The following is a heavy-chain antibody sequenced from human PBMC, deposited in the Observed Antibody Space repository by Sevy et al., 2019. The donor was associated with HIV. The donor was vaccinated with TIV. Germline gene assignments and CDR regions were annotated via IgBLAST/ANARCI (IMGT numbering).Heavy chain of an antibody. J-gene: IGHJ4*02. CDR1: GFTFRTYA. CDR2: ISSNGDNA. CDR3: ARGPEWELTSFLSH. D-gene: IGHD1-26*01. V-gene: IGHV3-30-3*01. Sequence: GGSLRLSCAASGFTFRTYALHWVRQAPGRGLEWLALISSNGDNAFYTNSVRGRLTVSRDNSMNTLSLQMSSLTAEDTAVYYCARGPEWELTSFLSHWGQGTLVTVSS.